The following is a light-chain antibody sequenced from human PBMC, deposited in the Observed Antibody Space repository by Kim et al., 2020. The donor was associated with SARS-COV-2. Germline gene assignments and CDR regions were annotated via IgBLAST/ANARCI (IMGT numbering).Light chain of an antibody. V-gene: IGLV3-19*01. J-gene: IGLJ3*02. CDR3: NSRDSSGNRV. CDR2: GKN. Sequence: VALGQTARITCQGDSLRSYYASWYQQKPGQAPVLVIYGKNNRPSGIPDRFSGSSSGNTASLTITGAQAEDEADYYCNSRDSSGNRVFGGGTQLTVL. CDR1: SLRSYY.